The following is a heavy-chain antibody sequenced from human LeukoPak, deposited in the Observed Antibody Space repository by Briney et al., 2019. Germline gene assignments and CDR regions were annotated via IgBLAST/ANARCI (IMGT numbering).Heavy chain of an antibody. CDR2: ISYDGSNK. CDR1: GFTFSSYA. V-gene: IGHV3-30-3*01. CDR3: ARDVSSRVYYDFWSGYYLGY. D-gene: IGHD3-3*01. Sequence: PGGSLRLSCAASGFTFSSYAMHWVRQAPGKGLEWVAVISYDGSNKYYADSVKGRFTISRDNSKNTLYLQMNSLRAEDTAVYYCARDVSSRVYYDFWSGYYLGYWGQGTLVTVSS. J-gene: IGHJ4*02.